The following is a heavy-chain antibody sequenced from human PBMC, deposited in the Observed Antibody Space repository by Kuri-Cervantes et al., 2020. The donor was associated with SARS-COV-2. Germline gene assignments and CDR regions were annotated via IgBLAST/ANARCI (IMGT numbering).Heavy chain of an antibody. CDR3: ARVPGIYSYGPPHFDY. Sequence: ASVKVSCKASGYTFTGYYMRWVRQAPGQGLEWMGWINPNSGSTNYAQKFQGRVTMTRDTSISTAYMELSRLRSDDTAVYYCARVPGIYSYGPPHFDYWGQGTLVTVSS. V-gene: IGHV1-2*02. CDR2: INPNSGST. J-gene: IGHJ4*02. CDR1: GYTFTGYY. D-gene: IGHD5-18*01.